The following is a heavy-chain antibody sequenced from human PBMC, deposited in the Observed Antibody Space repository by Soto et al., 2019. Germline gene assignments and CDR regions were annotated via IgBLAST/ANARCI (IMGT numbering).Heavy chain of an antibody. Sequence: ASVKVSCKPSGYSFSDYFIQWVRQAPGQGLEWVAWINPKTAATNYAKKFQGRVSLTWDTSSTTAYMELTRLRPDDAAVYYCARIKWGLNYYNGMDVWGQGTTVTVSS. CDR1: GYSFSDYF. D-gene: IGHD1-26*01. CDR3: ARIKWGLNYYNGMDV. J-gene: IGHJ6*02. V-gene: IGHV1-2*02. CDR2: INPKTAAT.